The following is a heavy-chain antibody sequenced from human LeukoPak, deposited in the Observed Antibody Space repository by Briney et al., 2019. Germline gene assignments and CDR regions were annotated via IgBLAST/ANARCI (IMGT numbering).Heavy chain of an antibody. CDR3: AKDFWSGYCFDY. D-gene: IGHD3-3*01. J-gene: IGHJ4*02. CDR2: ISGSGGST. V-gene: IGHV3-23*01. CDR1: GFTFSSYG. Sequence: GGSLRLSCAASGFTFSSYGMSWVRQAPGKGLEWVSAISGSGGSTYYADSVKGRFTISRDNSKNTLYLQMNSLRAEDTAVYYCAKDFWSGYCFDYWGQGTLVTVSS.